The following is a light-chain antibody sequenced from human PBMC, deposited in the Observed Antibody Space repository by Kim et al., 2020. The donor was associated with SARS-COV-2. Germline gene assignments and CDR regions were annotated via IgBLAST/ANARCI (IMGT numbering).Light chain of an antibody. J-gene: IGKJ5*01. CDR3: QHRSNGPFT. V-gene: IGKV3-11*01. CDR2: DAS. Sequence: EIVLTQSPATLSLSPGERATLSCRASQSVSTYLAWYQQKPGQAPRLLIFDASNRATGIPARFSGSGSGTDFTLTISSLEPEDFAVYYCQHRSNGPFTFGQGTRLEIK. CDR1: QSVSTY.